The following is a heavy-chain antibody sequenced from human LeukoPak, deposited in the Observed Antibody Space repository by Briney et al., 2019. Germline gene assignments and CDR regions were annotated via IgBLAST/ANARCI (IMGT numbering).Heavy chain of an antibody. V-gene: IGHV3-48*02. D-gene: IGHD2-15*01. CDR1: GYTFSSYN. Sequence: GGSLRLSCTASGYTFSSYNMNWVRQAPGKGLEWVSYISSSSTTIYYADSVKARYTIPRDNAKNSLYLQMNSLREEDTAVYYCARAYSIPLPDCWGRGTLVTVSS. CDR3: ARAYSIPLPDC. CDR2: ISSSSTTI. J-gene: IGHJ4*02.